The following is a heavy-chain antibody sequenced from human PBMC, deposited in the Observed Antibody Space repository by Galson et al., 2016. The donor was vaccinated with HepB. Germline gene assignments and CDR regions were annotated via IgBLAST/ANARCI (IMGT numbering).Heavy chain of an antibody. CDR2: IYWNDDK. V-gene: IGHV2-5*01. Sequence: PALVTPTPTLTLTCIFSGFSLRSSGVGVGWIRQSPGKALEWLALIYWNDDKRYSPSLKSRLTITKDTSKNQVVLTLTNMDPVDTATYYCAHRRTSADYGSGKDHYFDYWGQGTLVTVAS. J-gene: IGHJ4*02. CDR3: AHRRTSADYGSGKDHYFDY. D-gene: IGHD3-10*01. CDR1: GFSLRSSGVG.